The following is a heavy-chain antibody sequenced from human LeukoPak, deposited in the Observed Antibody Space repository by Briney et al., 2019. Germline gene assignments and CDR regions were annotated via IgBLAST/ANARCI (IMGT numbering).Heavy chain of an antibody. V-gene: IGHV4-34*01. J-gene: IGHJ4*02. D-gene: IGHD2/OR15-2a*01. CDR2: INHSGST. Sequence: SETLSLTCAVYGGSFSGYYWSWIRQPPGKGLEWIGEINHSGSTNYNPSLKSRVTISVDTSKNQFSLKLSSVTAADTAVYYCARSRVIPPRNLDYWGQGTLVTVSS. CDR1: GGSFSGYY. CDR3: ARSRVIPPRNLDY.